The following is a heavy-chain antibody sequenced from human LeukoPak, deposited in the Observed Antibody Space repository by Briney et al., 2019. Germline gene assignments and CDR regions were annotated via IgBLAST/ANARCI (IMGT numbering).Heavy chain of an antibody. Sequence: SETLSLTCTVSGGSISSGSYYWSWIRQPAGKGLEWIGRIYTSGSTNYNPSLKSRVTISVDTSKNQFSLKLSSVTAADTAVYYCARNFDYWGQGSLVTVSS. J-gene: IGHJ4*02. CDR3: ARNFDY. V-gene: IGHV4-61*02. CDR2: IYTSGST. CDR1: GGSISSGSYY.